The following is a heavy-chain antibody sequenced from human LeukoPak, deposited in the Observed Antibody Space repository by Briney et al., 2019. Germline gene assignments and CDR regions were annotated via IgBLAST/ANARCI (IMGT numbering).Heavy chain of an antibody. J-gene: IGHJ4*02. CDR1: GFTFSSHG. CDR2: ISPNGVIT. D-gene: IGHD3-22*01. V-gene: IGHV3-23*01. CDR3: ARDSQYYYDSSGYYYFDY. Sequence: GGTLRLSCAASGFTFSSHGMNWVRQAPGKGLEWVSGISPNGVITYYADSVKGRFTISRDNSKGTVYLQMNSLRPEDTAVYYCARDSQYYYDSSGYYYFDYWGQGTLVTVSS.